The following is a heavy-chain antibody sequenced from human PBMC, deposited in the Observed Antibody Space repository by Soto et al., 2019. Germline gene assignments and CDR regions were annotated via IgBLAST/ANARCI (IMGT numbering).Heavy chain of an antibody. D-gene: IGHD5-12*01. V-gene: IGHV1-18*01. J-gene: IGHJ4*02. CDR3: AKDRGQYFDY. CDR2: ISAYNGNT. CDR1: GYTFTSYG. Sequence: GASVKVSCKASGYTFTSYGISWVRQAPGQGLEWMGWISAYNGNTNYAQKLKGRVTMTTDTSTSTAYLEMRSLRSDDTAVYYCAKDRGQYFDYWGQGTLVTVSS.